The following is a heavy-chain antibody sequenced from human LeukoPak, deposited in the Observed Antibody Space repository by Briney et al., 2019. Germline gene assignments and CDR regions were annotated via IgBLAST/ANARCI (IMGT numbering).Heavy chain of an antibody. CDR1: GGSISSYF. J-gene: IGHJ5*02. Sequence: SETLSLTCTVSGGSISSYFWSWIRQPPGMGLEWIGYVYYSGSPNYDPSLKSRVTISVDTSKNQFSLRLRSVTAADTAVYYCARVFDDYYDSSADPPLWFDPWGQGTLVTVSS. D-gene: IGHD3-22*01. V-gene: IGHV4-59*01. CDR3: ARVFDDYYDSSADPPLWFDP. CDR2: VYYSGSP.